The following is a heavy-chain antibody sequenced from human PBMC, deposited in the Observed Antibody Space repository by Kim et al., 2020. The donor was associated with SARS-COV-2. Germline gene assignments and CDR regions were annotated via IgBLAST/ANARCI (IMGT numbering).Heavy chain of an antibody. CDR1: GWPFNDYY. J-gene: IGHJ5*02. V-gene: IGHV4-34*01. D-gene: IGHD3-10*01. Sequence: SETLSLTCAVYGWPFNDYYWGWIRQPPGRGLEWIAEINHSGSANYNPALKSRLTMSVDTSKNQFSLKLNSVTAADTAVYYCATIGGNWFDPWGPGTLVTVSS. CDR2: INHSGSA. CDR3: ATIGGNWFDP.